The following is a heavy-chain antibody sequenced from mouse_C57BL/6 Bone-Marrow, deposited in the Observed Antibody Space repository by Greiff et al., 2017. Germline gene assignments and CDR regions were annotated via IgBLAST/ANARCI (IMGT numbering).Heavy chain of an antibody. V-gene: IGHV5-4*03. Sequence: EVKLMESGGGLVKPGGSLKLSCAASGFTFSSYAMSWVRQTPEKRLEWVATISDGGSYTYYPDNVKGRFTISRDNAKNNLYLQMSQLKSEDTAMYYCARGGHYYGSSYPYYAMDYWGQGTSVTVSS. CDR3: ARGGHYYGSSYPYYAMDY. CDR1: GFTFSSYA. J-gene: IGHJ4*01. CDR2: ISDGGSYT. D-gene: IGHD1-1*01.